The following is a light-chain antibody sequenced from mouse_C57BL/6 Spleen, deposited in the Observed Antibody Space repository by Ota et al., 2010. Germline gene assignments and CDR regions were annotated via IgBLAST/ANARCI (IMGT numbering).Light chain of an antibody. Sequence: DIQMNQSPSSLSASLGDTITITCHASQNINVWLSWYQQKPGNFPKLLIYKASNLHTGVPSRFSGSGSGKDYTLSITSLQTEDVATYYCQQYWSTPWTFGGGTKLEIK. CDR1: QNINVW. J-gene: IGKJ1*01. CDR2: KAS. V-gene: IGKV15-103*01. CDR3: QQYWSTPWT.